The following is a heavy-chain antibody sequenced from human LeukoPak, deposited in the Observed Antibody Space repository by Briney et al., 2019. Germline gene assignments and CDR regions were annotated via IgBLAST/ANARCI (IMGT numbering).Heavy chain of an antibody. CDR1: GGSISSYY. Sequence: SETLSLTCTVSGGSISSYYWSWIRQPAGKGLEWIGRIYTRGSTNYNPSLKSRLTMSVDTSKNQFSLKLTSVTAADTAVYYCVREASYCGGDCLLDYWGQGTLVTVSS. J-gene: IGHJ4*02. CDR2: IYTRGST. V-gene: IGHV4-4*07. D-gene: IGHD2-21*01. CDR3: VREASYCGGDCLLDY.